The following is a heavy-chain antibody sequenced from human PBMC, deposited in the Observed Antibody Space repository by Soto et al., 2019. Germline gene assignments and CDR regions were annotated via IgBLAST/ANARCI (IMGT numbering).Heavy chain of an antibody. CDR2: INPNSGVT. Sequence: QVHLVQSGAEVKNPGASVKVSCKASGYTFTGYFLHWVRQAPGQGLEWMGRINPNSGVTNFAQKFQGMVSITRDTSITPVYMELSRRKSDDTAVFYCARGRMTPDYWGQGTLVTVSS. CDR1: GYTFTGYF. J-gene: IGHJ4*02. V-gene: IGHV1-2*02. CDR3: ARGRMTPDY.